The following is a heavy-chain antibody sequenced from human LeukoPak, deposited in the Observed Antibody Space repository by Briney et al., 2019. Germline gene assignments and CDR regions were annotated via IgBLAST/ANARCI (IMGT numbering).Heavy chain of an antibody. V-gene: IGHV4-38-2*01. Sequence: SETLSLTCAVSGYAISSGYYWGWIRQPPRKGLEWIGSIYHSGSTYYNPSLKSRVTITVDTSKNQSSLKLSSVTAADTAVYYRASYEYSSSWVNYFDYWGQGTLVTVSS. CDR1: GYAISSGYY. CDR3: ASYEYSSSWVNYFDY. J-gene: IGHJ4*02. D-gene: IGHD6-6*01. CDR2: IYHSGST.